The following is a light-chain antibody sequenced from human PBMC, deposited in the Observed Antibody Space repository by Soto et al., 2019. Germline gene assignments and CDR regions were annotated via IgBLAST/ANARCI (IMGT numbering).Light chain of an antibody. J-gene: IGLJ2*01. CDR3: CSKGGSQV. V-gene: IGLV2-23*01. Sequence: QSVLTQPASVSGSPGQSITISCTGTSSDVGSYNLVSWYQQHPGKAPKLMIYEGSKRPSGVSNRFSGSKSGNTASLTISGLQAGDGANYYCCSKGGSQVFGGGTKLTVL. CDR2: EGS. CDR1: SSDVGSYNL.